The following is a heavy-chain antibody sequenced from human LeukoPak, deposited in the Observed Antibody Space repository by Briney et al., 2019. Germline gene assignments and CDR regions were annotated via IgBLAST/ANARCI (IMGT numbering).Heavy chain of an antibody. V-gene: IGHV4-4*07. J-gene: IGHJ6*03. CDR2: IYTSGST. D-gene: IGHD3-3*01. CDR1: GGSISSYY. CDR3: ARTYYDFWSEDYYYMDV. Sequence: SETLSLTCTVSGGSISSYYWSWIRQPAGKGLEWIGRIYTSGSTNYNPSLKSRVTISVDTSKNQFSLKLSSVTAADTAVYYCARTYYDFWSEDYYYMDVWGKGTTVTVSS.